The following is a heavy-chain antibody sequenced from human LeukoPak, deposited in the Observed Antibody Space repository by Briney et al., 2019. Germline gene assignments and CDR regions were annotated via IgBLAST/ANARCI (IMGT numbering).Heavy chain of an antibody. CDR3: ARVRATGAHDY. Sequence: PSETLSLICAVYGGSFSGYYWSWIRQPPGKGLEWIGEINHSGSTNYNPSLKSRVTISVDTSKNQFSLKLSSVTAADTAVYYCARVRATGAHDYWGQRTLVTVSS. J-gene: IGHJ4*02. CDR2: INHSGST. V-gene: IGHV4-34*01. CDR1: GGSFSGYY. D-gene: IGHD7-27*01.